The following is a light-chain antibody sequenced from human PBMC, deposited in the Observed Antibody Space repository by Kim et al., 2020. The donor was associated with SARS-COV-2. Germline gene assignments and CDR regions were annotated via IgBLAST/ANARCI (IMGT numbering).Light chain of an antibody. Sequence: DIQMTQSPSTLSAFVGDRVTMTCRASQSVDGWLAWYQQKPGKAPRLLIYQASKLASGVPSRFSGSGSGTDFTLTVSNLQSEGSPVYDCKQSETYGTFGPGTKVDIK. V-gene: IGKV1-5*03. J-gene: IGKJ1*01. CDR2: QAS. CDR1: QSVDGW. CDR3: KQSETYGT.